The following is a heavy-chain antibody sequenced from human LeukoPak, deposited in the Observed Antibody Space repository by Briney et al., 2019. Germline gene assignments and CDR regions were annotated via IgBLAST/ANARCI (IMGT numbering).Heavy chain of an antibody. Sequence: GGSLRLSCAASGFPFRSYWMSWVRQAPGKGLEWVANIKQDGSGKYYVDSVKGRCTISRDNAKNSLYLQMNSLRAEDTAVYYCARDRHWGILAGTNFDYWGQGTLVTVSS. V-gene: IGHV3-7*01. CDR2: IKQDGSGK. J-gene: IGHJ4*02. CDR1: GFPFRSYW. D-gene: IGHD6-13*01. CDR3: ARDRHWGILAGTNFDY.